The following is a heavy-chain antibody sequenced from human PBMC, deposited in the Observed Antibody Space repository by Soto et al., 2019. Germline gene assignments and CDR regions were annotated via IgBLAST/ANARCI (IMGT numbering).Heavy chain of an antibody. Sequence: SGPTRVNPTQTLTLTCTFSGFSLSTSGVGVGWIRQPPGKALEWLALIYWDDDKRYSPSLKSRLTITKDTSKNQVVLTMTNMDPVYTASYYCAHSYSSSWYPSIFDYWGQGTLVTVSS. CDR3: AHSYSSSWYPSIFDY. J-gene: IGHJ4*02. CDR2: IYWDDDK. D-gene: IGHD6-13*01. V-gene: IGHV2-5*02. CDR1: GFSLSTSGVG.